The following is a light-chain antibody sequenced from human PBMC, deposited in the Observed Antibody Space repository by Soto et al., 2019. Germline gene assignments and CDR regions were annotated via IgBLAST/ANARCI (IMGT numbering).Light chain of an antibody. Sequence: SYELTQPPSVSVSPGQTTWITCSGEGLPKQYAHWYQQKPGQAPVLVIYKDTERPSGIPERFSGSSSGTTVTLTISGVQAEDESDYCCQSADTRGTYVLFGGGTKLTVL. CDR3: QSADTRGTYVL. J-gene: IGLJ2*01. CDR1: GLPKQY. CDR2: KDT. V-gene: IGLV3-25*02.